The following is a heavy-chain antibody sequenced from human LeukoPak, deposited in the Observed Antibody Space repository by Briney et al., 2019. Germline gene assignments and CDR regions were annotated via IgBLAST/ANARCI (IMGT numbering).Heavy chain of an antibody. V-gene: IGHV1-2*02. CDR1: GYTFTGYY. D-gene: IGHD7-27*01. J-gene: IGHJ6*03. CDR3: AREPRCQADLGCYYYMDV. CDR2: INPNSGGT. Sequence: ASVKVSCKASGYTFTGYYMHWVRQAPGQGLEWMGWINPNSGGTNYAQKFQGRVTMTRDTPISTAYMELSRLRSDDTAVYYCAREPRCQADLGCYYYMDVWGKGTTVTVSS.